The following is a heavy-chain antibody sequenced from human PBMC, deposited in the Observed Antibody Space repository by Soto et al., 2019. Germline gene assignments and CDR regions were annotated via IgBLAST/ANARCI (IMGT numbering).Heavy chain of an antibody. Sequence: ASVKVSCKASGYTFTGYYMHWVRQAPGQGLEWMGWINPNSGGTNYAQKFQGWVTMTRDTSISTAYMELSRLRSDDTAVYYCARSERINGDDVLRGMDVWGQGTTVTVSS. D-gene: IGHD4-17*01. CDR2: INPNSGGT. V-gene: IGHV1-2*04. CDR3: ARSERINGDDVLRGMDV. CDR1: GYTFTGYY. J-gene: IGHJ6*02.